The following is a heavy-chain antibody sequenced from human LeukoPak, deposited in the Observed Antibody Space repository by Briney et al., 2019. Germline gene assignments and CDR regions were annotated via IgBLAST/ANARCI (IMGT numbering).Heavy chain of an antibody. CDR2: IKQDGSEG. V-gene: IGHV3-7*03. CDR3: AGGTGWLITH. D-gene: IGHD3-16*01. CDR1: GFTFSTFW. J-gene: IGHJ4*02. Sequence: GESLRLSCAASGFTFSTFWMNWVRRAPGKGLEWVANIKQDGSEGHYLDSVKGRFTISRDNAKNALYLQMNSLRAEDTAVYYCAGGTGWLITHWGQGNLVTVSS.